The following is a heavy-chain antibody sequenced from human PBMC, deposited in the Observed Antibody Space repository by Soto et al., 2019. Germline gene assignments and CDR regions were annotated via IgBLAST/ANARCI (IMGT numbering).Heavy chain of an antibody. Sequence: PGESLKISCKGSGYSFTSYWIGWVRQMPGKGLEWTGIICPGDSDTRYSPSFQGQVTISADKSISTAYLQWSSLKASDTAMYYCARSYGYPPYYFHYWGQGTLVTVSS. J-gene: IGHJ4*02. CDR1: GYSFTSYW. CDR2: ICPGDSDT. CDR3: ARSYGYPPYYFHY. V-gene: IGHV5-51*01. D-gene: IGHD5-18*01.